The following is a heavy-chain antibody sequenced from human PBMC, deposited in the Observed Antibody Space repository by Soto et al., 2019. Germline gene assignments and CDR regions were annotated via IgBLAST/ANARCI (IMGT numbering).Heavy chain of an antibody. D-gene: IGHD6-13*01. Sequence: ASVKVSCKASGYTFTSYAMHWVRQAPGQRLEWMGWINAGNGNTKYSQKFQGRVTITRDTSASTAYMELSSLRSEDTAVYYCARENAEQQLAEYYFDYWGQGTLVTVSS. CDR2: INAGNGNT. CDR1: GYTFTSYA. V-gene: IGHV1-3*01. J-gene: IGHJ4*02. CDR3: ARENAEQQLAEYYFDY.